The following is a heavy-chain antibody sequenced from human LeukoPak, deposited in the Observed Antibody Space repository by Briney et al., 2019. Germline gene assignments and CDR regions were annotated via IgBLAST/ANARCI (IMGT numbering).Heavy chain of an antibody. J-gene: IGHJ4*02. CDR1: GGSISSSSYY. Sequence: SETLSLTCTVSGGSISSSSYYWGWIRQPPGKGLEWIGSIYYSGSTYYNPSLKSRVTISVDTSKNQFSLKLSSVTAADTAVYYCAAGYYDFWSGYIFDYWGQGTLVTVSS. CDR3: AAGYYDFWSGYIFDY. V-gene: IGHV4-39*07. D-gene: IGHD3-3*01. CDR2: IYYSGST.